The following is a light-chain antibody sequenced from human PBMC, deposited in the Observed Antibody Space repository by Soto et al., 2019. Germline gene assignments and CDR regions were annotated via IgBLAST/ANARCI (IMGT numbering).Light chain of an antibody. Sequence: DVQLTQSPSFLSASVGDRLTITCRASQGINSYLAWYQQKPGKAPQLLIYTASTLQSGVPSRFSGSASGTEFTLTISSLQTEDFETYYCQKLTSYPLTFGAGTKV. CDR3: QKLTSYPLT. J-gene: IGKJ4*01. CDR1: QGINSY. V-gene: IGKV1-9*01. CDR2: TAS.